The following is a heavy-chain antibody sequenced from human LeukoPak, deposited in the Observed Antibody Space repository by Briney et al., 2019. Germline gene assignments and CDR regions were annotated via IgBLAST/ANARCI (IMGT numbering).Heavy chain of an antibody. D-gene: IGHD2-8*01. V-gene: IGHV3-64D*09. CDR3: VKEGNGAFDI. CDR2: VSGIGGST. CDR1: GFTFSSYV. Sequence: GGSLRLSCSASGFTFSSYVMFWVRQAPGKGLEYVSAVSGIGGSTYYADSVKGRFTISRDNSKNTLYLQMISLRPEDTAVYYCVKEGNGAFDIWGQGTMVTVSS. J-gene: IGHJ3*02.